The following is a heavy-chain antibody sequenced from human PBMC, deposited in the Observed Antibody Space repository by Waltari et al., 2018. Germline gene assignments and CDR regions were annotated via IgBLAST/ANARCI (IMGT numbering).Heavy chain of an antibody. D-gene: IGHD3-3*01. J-gene: IGHJ5*02. V-gene: IGHV4-39*01. Sequence: QLQLHASGPGLVKPSETLSLTCNVSGGSISNNNYYWAWIRQPPGKGLEWIGSIYYSGSTYYTPSLKSRLTISVDTSKNQFSLKLNSVTAADSAVYYCARPLRLTAWFDPWGQGTLVTVSS. CDR2: IYYSGST. CDR1: GGSISNNNYY. CDR3: ARPLRLTAWFDP.